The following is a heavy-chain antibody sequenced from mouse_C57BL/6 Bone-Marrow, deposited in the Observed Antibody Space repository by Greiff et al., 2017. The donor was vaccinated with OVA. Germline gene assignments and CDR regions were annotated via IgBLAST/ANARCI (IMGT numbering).Heavy chain of an antibody. J-gene: IGHJ4*01. V-gene: IGHV5-12*01. CDR3: ARGFDYRYAMGY. Sequence: EVHLVESGGGLVQPGGSLKLSCAASGFTFSDYYMYWVRQTPEKRLEWVAYISNGGGSTYYPDTVKGRFTISRDNAKNTLYLQLSRLKSEDTAMYYCARGFDYRYAMGYWGQGTSVTVSS. CDR1: GFTFSDYY. D-gene: IGHD2-4*01. CDR2: ISNGGGST.